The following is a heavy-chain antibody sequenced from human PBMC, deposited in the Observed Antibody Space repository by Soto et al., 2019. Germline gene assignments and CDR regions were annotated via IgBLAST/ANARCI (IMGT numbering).Heavy chain of an antibody. CDR3: AREVAATSSYAFDY. Sequence: ASVKVSCKASGYTFTSYYMHWVRQAPGQGLEWIGIINPSGSSTSYAQKIQGRVTMTRDTSTSTVYMELSSLRSEDTVVYYCAREVAATSSYAFDYWGQGTLVTVSS. J-gene: IGHJ4*02. V-gene: IGHV1-46*01. CDR2: INPSGSST. D-gene: IGHD2-15*01. CDR1: GYTFTSYY.